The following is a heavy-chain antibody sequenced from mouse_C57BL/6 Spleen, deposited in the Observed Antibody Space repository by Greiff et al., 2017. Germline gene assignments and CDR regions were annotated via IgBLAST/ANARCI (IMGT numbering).Heavy chain of an antibody. CDR3: ARGIYYGYDY. D-gene: IGHD2-2*01. CDR2: IDPSDSET. Sequence: VQLQQPGAELVRPGSSVKLSCKASGYTFTSYWMHWVKQRPIQGLEWIGNIDPSDSETHYNQTFKDKATLTVDKSSSTAYMQLSSRTSDDASVYYCARGIYYGYDYWGQGTTLTVSS. CDR1: GYTFTSYW. J-gene: IGHJ2*01. V-gene: IGHV1-52*01.